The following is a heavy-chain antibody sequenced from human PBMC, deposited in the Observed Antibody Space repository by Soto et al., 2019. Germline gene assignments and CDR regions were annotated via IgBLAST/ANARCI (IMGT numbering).Heavy chain of an antibody. V-gene: IGHV4-59*01. D-gene: IGHD3-10*01. CDR2: IYYSGST. CDR1: GGSISSYY. CDR3: ARGLRGVIIV. J-gene: IGHJ4*02. Sequence: SETLSLTCTVSGGSISSYYWSWIRQPPGKGLEWIGYIYYSGSTNYNPSLKSRVTISVDTSKNQFSLKLSSVTAADTAVYYCARGLRGVIIVWGQGTPVTVSS.